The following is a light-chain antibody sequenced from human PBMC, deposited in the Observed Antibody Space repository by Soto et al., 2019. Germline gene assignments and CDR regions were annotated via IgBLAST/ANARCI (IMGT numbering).Light chain of an antibody. V-gene: IGKV1-5*03. CDR3: QQYHSYPIT. J-gene: IGKJ5*01. CDR1: QSISSW. CDR2: KAS. Sequence: DIEMTQSPSTLSASVGDRVTITCRASQSISSWLAWYQQKPGKAPKILIYKASSLESGVPSRFSGSGSGTEFTLTISSLQPDDFETYSCQQYHSYPITFGQGTRLEIK.